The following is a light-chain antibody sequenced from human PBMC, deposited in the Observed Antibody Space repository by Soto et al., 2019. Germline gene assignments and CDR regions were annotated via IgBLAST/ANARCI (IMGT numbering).Light chain of an antibody. CDR3: QQYDNLPLT. Sequence: DIQMTQSPSSLSASVGDRVTITCQARQDIANYLNWYQQKAGRAPKFLIYDASNLETGVPSRFSGSGSWTDFTLTISSLQPEDIATYYCQQYDNLPLTFGGGTKVEIK. V-gene: IGKV1-33*01. J-gene: IGKJ4*01. CDR1: QDIANY. CDR2: DAS.